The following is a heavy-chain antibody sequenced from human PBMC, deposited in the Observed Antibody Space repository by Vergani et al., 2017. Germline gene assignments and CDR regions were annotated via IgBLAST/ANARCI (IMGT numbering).Heavy chain of an antibody. D-gene: IGHD6-13*01. CDR3: ARYSSSWSLYGMDV. CDR1: GFTFSDYY. V-gene: IGHV3-11*06. Sequence: QVQLVESGGGLVKPGGSLRLSCAASGFTFSDYYMSWIRQAPGKGLEWVSYISSSSSYTNYADSVKGRFTISRDNAKNSLYLQMNSLRAEDTAVYYCARYSSSWSLYGMDVWGQGTTVTVSS. J-gene: IGHJ6*02. CDR2: ISSSSSYT.